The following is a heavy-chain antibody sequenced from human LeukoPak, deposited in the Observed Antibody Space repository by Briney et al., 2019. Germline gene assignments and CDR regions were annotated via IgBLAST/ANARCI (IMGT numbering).Heavy chain of an antibody. CDR3: AIGHYVLGSYRSIGY. V-gene: IGHV1-8*01. CDR1: GYTFTSYD. CDR2: MNPNSGNT. D-gene: IGHD3-16*02. J-gene: IGHJ4*02. Sequence: ASVKVSCKASGYTFTSYDINWVRHATGQGLEWMGWMNPNSGNTGYAQKFQGRVTMTRNTSISTAYMELSSLRAEDTAVYNCAIGHYVLGSYRSIGYWGQGTLVTVSS.